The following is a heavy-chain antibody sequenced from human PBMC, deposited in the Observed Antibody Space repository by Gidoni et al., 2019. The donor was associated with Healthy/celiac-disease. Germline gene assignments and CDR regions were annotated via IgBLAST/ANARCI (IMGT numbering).Heavy chain of an antibody. Sequence: QTTLKESGPTLVKPTQTLTLTCTFSGFSPSTSGVGVGWIRQTPGKALGWLALIYWDDDKRYSPSLKSRLTITKDTSKNQVVLTMTNMDPVDTATYYCAHSSIVAPDADYYDSSGYYYGWFDPWGQGTLVTVSS. CDR3: AHSSIVAPDADYYDSSGYYYGWFDP. V-gene: IGHV2-5*02. CDR2: IYWDDDK. D-gene: IGHD3-22*01. CDR1: GFSPSTSGVG. J-gene: IGHJ5*02.